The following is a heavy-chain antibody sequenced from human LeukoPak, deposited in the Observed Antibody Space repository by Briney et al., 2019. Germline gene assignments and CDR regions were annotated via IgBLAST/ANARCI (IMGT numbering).Heavy chain of an antibody. CDR3: ACRKYSSPWCDP. Sequence: GESLRISCQSSAYVFSSYWIGWVRQTSEKGLEWMGVIYPGNSATRYNPSFQGQVTISVDMSISTAYLQWSSLKASDTAIYYCACRKYSSPWCDPWGQGTLVTVSS. V-gene: IGHV5-51*01. CDR2: IYPGNSAT. CDR1: AYVFSSYW. D-gene: IGHD6-6*01. J-gene: IGHJ5*02.